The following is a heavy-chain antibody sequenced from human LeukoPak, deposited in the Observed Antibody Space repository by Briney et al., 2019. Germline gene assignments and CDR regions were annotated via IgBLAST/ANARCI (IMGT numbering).Heavy chain of an antibody. J-gene: IGHJ4*02. V-gene: IGHV3-9*01. CDR1: GFTFDDYA. CDR2: IGWNSVNI. CDR3: AKSATMVREYYFDY. D-gene: IGHD3-10*01. Sequence: PGRSLRLSCAASGFTFDDYAMHWVRQAPGKGLEWVSGIGWNSVNIDYADSVKGRFTISRDNSKNTLYLQMNSLRAEDTAVYYCAKSATMVREYYFDYWGQGTLVTVSS.